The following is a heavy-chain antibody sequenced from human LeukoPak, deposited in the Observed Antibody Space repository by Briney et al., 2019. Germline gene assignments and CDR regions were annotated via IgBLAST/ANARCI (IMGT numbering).Heavy chain of an antibody. CDR2: FSSSCTAI. J-gene: IGHJ4*02. D-gene: IGHD3-10*01. CDR3: ARSVVRGVIALDY. V-gene: IGHV3-48*03. Sequence: GGSLRLSCAASGFTFSSYDMNWVRQAPGKGLEWVSYFSSSCTAIYYADSVKGRFTMSRDSAKNSLYLQMNSLRDEDTAVYYCARSVVRGVIALDYWGQGTLVTVSS. CDR1: GFTFSSYD.